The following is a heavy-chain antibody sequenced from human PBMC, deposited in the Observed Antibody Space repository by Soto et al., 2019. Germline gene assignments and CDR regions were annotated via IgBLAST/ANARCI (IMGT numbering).Heavy chain of an antibody. CDR2: ISGSAGST. CDR1: GFTFSSYA. V-gene: IGHV3-23*01. J-gene: IGHJ4*02. Sequence: EVQLLESGGGLVQPGGSLRLSCTASGFTFSSYAMSWVRQAPGKGLEWVSAISGSAGSTYYADSVKGRFTISRDNSKNTLYLQMNSQGAEDTAVFYCTKDLWPYLPAGGEFDSWGQGTLVTVSS. CDR3: TKDLWPYLPAGGEFDS. D-gene: IGHD3-16*01.